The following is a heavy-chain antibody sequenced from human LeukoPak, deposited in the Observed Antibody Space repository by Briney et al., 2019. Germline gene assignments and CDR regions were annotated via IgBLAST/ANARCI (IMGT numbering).Heavy chain of an antibody. V-gene: IGHV3-21*01. J-gene: IGHJ4*02. D-gene: IGHD5-12*01. CDR2: ISSSSTYI. Sequence: GGSLRLSCAASGFTFSSYTMNWVRQAPGKGLEWVSSISSSSTYIYYADSVKGRFTISRYNAKNSLFLQMNSLRAEDTAVYYCAMDGLSGPGGGQGTLVTVSS. CDR1: GFTFSSYT. CDR3: AMDGLSGPG.